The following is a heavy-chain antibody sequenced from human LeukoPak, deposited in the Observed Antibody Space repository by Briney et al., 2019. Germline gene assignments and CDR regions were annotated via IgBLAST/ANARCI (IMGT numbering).Heavy chain of an antibody. Sequence: PGGSLRLSCAASGFTFTTYAMSWVRQAPGKGLEWVSAISGSGSNSYYADSVKGRFTISRDNSKNTLYLQMNSLRAEDTAVYYCARDEVEMATISVDYWGQGTLVTVSS. CDR1: GFTFTTYA. D-gene: IGHD5-24*01. CDR3: ARDEVEMATISVDY. CDR2: ISGSGSNS. J-gene: IGHJ4*02. V-gene: IGHV3-23*01.